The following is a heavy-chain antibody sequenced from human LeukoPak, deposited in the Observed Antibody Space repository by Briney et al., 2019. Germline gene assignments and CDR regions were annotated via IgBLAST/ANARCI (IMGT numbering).Heavy chain of an antibody. CDR3: ARGTQSRWFGELLYDY. Sequence: SETLSLTCAVSGYSISGGYYWGWIRQPPGKGLEWIGSIYHSGSTYYNPSLKSRVTISVDTSKNQFSLKLSSVTAADTAVYYCARGTQSRWFGELLYDYWGQGTLVTVSS. V-gene: IGHV4-38-2*01. D-gene: IGHD3-10*01. CDR2: IYHSGST. J-gene: IGHJ4*02. CDR1: GYSISGGYY.